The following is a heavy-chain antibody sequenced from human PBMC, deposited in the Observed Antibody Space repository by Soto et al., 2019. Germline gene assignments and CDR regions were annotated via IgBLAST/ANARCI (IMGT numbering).Heavy chain of an antibody. V-gene: IGHV3-21*01. Sequence: PGGSLRLSCVGSGFTFSLFTMVWVRQAPGKGLEWVSCISPSSNYRYYADSVKGRFTISRDNAKNSVYLQMNSLRDEDTALYYCVFALISPEGSFDPWGQGTLVTVSS. CDR3: VFALISPEGSFDP. CDR1: GFTFSLFT. D-gene: IGHD3-10*01. CDR2: ISPSSNYR. J-gene: IGHJ5*02.